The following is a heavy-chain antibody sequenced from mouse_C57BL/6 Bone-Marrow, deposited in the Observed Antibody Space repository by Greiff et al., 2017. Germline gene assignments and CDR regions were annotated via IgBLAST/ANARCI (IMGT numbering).Heavy chain of an antibody. CDR1: GYTFTSYW. Sequence: QVQLQQPGAELVKPGASVKLSCKASGYTFTSYWMQWVKQRPGQGLEWIGEIDPSDSYTNYNQKFKGKATLTVDTSSSTAYMQLSSLTSEDSAVYYCARRGLGGYGTAEYYAMDYWGQGTSVTVSS. D-gene: IGHD2-2*01. CDR2: IDPSDSYT. J-gene: IGHJ4*01. CDR3: ARRGLGGYGTAEYYAMDY. V-gene: IGHV1-50*01.